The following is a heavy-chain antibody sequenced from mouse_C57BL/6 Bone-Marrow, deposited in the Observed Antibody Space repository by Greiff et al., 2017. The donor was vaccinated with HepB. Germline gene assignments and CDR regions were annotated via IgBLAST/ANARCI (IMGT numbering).Heavy chain of an antibody. CDR1: GFNIKDYY. Sequence: VHVKQSGAELVRPGASVKLSCTASGFNIKDYYMHWVKQRPEQGLEWIGRIDPEDGDTEYAPKFQGKATMTADTSSNTAYLQLSSLTSEDTAVYYCSDNYCGSSCIDDWGQRATRKVSS. CDR3: SDNYCGSSCIDD. V-gene: IGHV14-1*01. CDR2: IDPEDGDT. D-gene: IGHD1-1*01. J-gene: IGHJ2*01.